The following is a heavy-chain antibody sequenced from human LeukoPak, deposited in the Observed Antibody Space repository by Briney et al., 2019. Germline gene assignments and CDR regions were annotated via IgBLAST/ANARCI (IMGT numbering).Heavy chain of an antibody. CDR1: GGSFSGYY. V-gene: IGHV4-34*01. J-gene: IGHJ4*02. CDR3: ARERSGTYDFWSGYYKGKYYFDY. CDR2: INHSGST. D-gene: IGHD3-3*01. Sequence: PSETLSLTCAVHGGSFSGYYWSWIRQPPGKGLEWIGEINHSGSTNYNPSLKSRVTISVDTSKNQFSLKLSSVTAADTAVYYCARERSGTYDFWSGYYKGKYYFDYWGQGTLVTVSS.